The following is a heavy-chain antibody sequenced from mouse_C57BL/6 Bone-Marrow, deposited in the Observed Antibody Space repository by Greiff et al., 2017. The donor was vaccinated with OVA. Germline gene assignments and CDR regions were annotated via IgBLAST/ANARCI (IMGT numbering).Heavy chain of an antibody. J-gene: IGHJ2*01. CDR3: ARSGYYGNYDFDY. CDR1: GYTFTSYW. Sequence: VQLQESGAELVRPGSSVKLSCKASGYTFTSYWMDWVKQRPGQGLEWIGNIYPSDSETHYNQKFKDKATLTVDKSSSTAYMQLSSLTSEDSAVYYCARSGYYGNYDFDYWGQGTTLTVSS. D-gene: IGHD2-1*01. V-gene: IGHV1-61*01. CDR2: IYPSDSET.